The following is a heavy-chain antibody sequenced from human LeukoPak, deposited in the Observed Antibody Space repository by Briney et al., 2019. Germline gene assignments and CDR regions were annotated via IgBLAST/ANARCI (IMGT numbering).Heavy chain of an antibody. D-gene: IGHD6-13*01. CDR2: IYYSGST. V-gene: IGHV4-59*12. CDR3: ARASSSSWYKVGNWFDP. J-gene: IGHJ5*02. CDR1: GGSISSYY. Sequence: PSETLSLTCTVSGGSISSYYWSWIRQPPGKGLEWIGYIYYSGSTYYNPSLKSRVTISVDTSKNQFSLKLSSVTAADTAVYYCARASSSSWYKVGNWFDPWGQGTLVTVSS.